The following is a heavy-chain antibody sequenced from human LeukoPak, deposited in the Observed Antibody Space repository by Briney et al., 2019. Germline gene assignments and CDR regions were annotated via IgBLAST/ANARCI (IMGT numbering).Heavy chain of an antibody. CDR2: INVDSGNT. CDR1: GYSFTSYA. CDR3: ARDHRGNGNFVSATTFDF. D-gene: IGHD2/OR15-2a*01. Sequence: ASVKVSCKASGYSFTSYAMHWVRQALGQRPEWMGWINVDSGNTKYSEKFQDRVTITRDTSAGTAYVELSRLSSEDTAIYYCARDHRGNGNFVSATTFDFWGQGTLVTVSS. J-gene: IGHJ4*02. V-gene: IGHV1-3*01.